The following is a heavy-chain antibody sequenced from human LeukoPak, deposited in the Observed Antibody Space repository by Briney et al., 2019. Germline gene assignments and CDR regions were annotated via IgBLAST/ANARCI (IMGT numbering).Heavy chain of an antibody. Sequence: ASVKVSCKASGYTFTSYYMHWVRQAPGQGLEWMGIINPSGGSTSYAQKFQGRVTMTRDTSTSTVYMELSSLRSEDTAMYYCAREISGYYLDYWGQGTLVTFSS. CDR2: INPSGGST. J-gene: IGHJ4*02. CDR3: AREISGYYLDY. V-gene: IGHV1-46*01. D-gene: IGHD3-22*01. CDR1: GYTFTSYY.